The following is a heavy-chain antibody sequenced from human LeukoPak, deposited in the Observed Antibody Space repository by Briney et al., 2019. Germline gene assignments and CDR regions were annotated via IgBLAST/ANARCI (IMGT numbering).Heavy chain of an antibody. CDR2: INPNSGAT. D-gene: IGHD2-2*01. CDR1: GDTFTSYY. V-gene: IGHV1-2*02. CDR3: ARGGRYCSSTSCYYYYYMDV. J-gene: IGHJ6*03. Sequence: ASVKVSCKASGDTFTSYYMHWVRQAPGQGLEWMGWINPNSGATNYAQKFQGRVTMTRDTSISTAYMELSRLRSDDKAVYYCARGGRYCSSTSCYYYYYMDVWGKGTTVTVSS.